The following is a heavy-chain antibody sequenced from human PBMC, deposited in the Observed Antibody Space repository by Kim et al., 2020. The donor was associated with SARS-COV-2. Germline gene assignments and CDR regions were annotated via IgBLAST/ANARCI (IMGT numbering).Heavy chain of an antibody. CDR3: ARGLWIQLWSDVFDY. Sequence: ASVKVSCKASGYTFTSYGISWVRQAPGQGLEWMGWISAYNGNTNYAQKLQGRVTMTTDTSTSTAYMELRSLRSDDTAVYYCARGLWIQLWSDVFDYWGQGTLVTVSS. V-gene: IGHV1-18*04. CDR1: GYTFTSYG. J-gene: IGHJ4*02. CDR2: ISAYNGNT. D-gene: IGHD5-18*01.